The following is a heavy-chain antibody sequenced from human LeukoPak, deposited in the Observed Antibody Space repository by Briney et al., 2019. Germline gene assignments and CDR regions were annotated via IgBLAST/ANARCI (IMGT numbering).Heavy chain of an antibody. V-gene: IGHV4-30-2*01. Sequence: SETLSLTCAVSGGSISSGGYSWSWIRQPPGKGLEWIGYIYHSGSTYYNPSLKSRVTISVDRSKNQFSLKLSSVTAADTAVYYCARASVFGFDYWGQGTLVTVSS. CDR1: GGSISSGGYS. CDR3: ARASVFGFDY. CDR2: IYHSGST. D-gene: IGHD3-10*01. J-gene: IGHJ4*02.